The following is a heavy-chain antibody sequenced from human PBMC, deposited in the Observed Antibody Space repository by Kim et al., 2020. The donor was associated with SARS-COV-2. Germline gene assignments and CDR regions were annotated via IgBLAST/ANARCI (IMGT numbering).Heavy chain of an antibody. J-gene: IGHJ6*02. Sequence: GRFTISRDNSKNTLYRQMNSLRAGDTAVYYCAKEGTRYSYGSYYYYGMDVWGQGTTVTVSS. CDR3: AKEGTRYSYGSYYYYGMDV. V-gene: IGHV3-23*01. D-gene: IGHD5-18*01.